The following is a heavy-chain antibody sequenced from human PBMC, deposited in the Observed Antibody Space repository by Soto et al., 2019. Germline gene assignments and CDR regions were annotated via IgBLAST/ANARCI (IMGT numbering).Heavy chain of an antibody. J-gene: IGHJ5*02. V-gene: IGHV3-23*01. CDR3: ARGAVTPDP. Sequence: GGSLRLSCAASGFTFDNFAMTWVRHAPGKGLEWVSAISASGGSTYYADAVNGRFTISSYSSKNTLFPQMNSLRAEDTTVTYCARGAVTPDPLGQGTLVPVSS. CDR1: GFTFDNFA. D-gene: IGHD3-10*01. CDR2: ISASGGST.